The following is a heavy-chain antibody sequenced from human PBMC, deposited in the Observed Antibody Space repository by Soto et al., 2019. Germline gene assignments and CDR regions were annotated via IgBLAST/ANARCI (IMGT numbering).Heavy chain of an antibody. J-gene: IGHJ3*02. D-gene: IGHD4-17*01. V-gene: IGHV4-4*02. CDR1: GGSISSSNW. CDR2: IYHSGST. CDR3: ARRTTDSESAFDI. Sequence: SETLSLTCAVSGGSISSSNWWSWVRQPPGKGLEWIGEIYHSGSTNYNSSLKSRVTISVDKSKNQFSLKLSSVTAADTAVYYCARRTTDSESAFDIWGQGTMVTVSS.